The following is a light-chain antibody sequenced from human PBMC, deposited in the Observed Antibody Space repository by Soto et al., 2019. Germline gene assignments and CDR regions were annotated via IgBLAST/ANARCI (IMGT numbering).Light chain of an antibody. V-gene: IGLV4-69*01. CDR2: LNSDGSH. CDR1: SGHSSYA. CDR3: QTWGTGSVV. J-gene: IGLJ2*01. Sequence: QLVLTQSPSASASLGASVKLTCTLNSGHSSYAIAWHQQQPEKGPRYLMRLNSDGSHSNGDGIPDRFSGSSSGAERYLTISSLQSEDEADYYCQTWGTGSVVFGGGTQLNVL.